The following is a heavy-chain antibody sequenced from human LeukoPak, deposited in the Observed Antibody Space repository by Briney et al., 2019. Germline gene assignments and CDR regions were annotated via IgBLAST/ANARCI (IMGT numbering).Heavy chain of an antibody. V-gene: IGHV3-66*01. J-gene: IGHJ4*02. D-gene: IGHD5-18*01. CDR3: ARSQNVDTAMVRAFDY. CDR2: IYSGGST. Sequence: GGSLRLSCAASGFTVSSNYMSWVRQAPGKGLEWVSVIYSGGSTYYADSVKGRFTISRDNAKNSLYLQMNSLRAEDTAVYYCARSQNVDTAMVRAFDYWGQGTLVTVSS. CDR1: GFTVSSNY.